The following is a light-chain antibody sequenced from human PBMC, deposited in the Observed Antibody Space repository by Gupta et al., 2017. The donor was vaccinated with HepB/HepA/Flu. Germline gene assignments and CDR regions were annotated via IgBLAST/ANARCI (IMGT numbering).Light chain of an antibody. CDR3: QQSYSTLCS. V-gene: IGKV1-39*01. CDR1: QNINNY. J-gene: IGKJ2*04. CDR2: AAS. Sequence: DIQMTQSPSSLSASVGDRVTITCRASQNINNYLNWYQQKPGKAPKLLIYAASSLHSGVPSRFSGSGSGTDFTLTISSLQPEDFATYYCQQSYSTLCSFGQGTEVEIK.